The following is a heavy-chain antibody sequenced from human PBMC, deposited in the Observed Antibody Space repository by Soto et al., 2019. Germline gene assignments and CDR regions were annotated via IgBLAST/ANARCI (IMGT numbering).Heavy chain of an antibody. V-gene: IGHV4-59*08. J-gene: IGHJ4*02. Sequence: SETLSLTCTVSGGSISSYYWSWIRQPPGKGLEWIGYIYYSGSTNYNPSLKSRVTISVDTSKNQFSLKLSSVTAADTAVYYCARLYGTLWFGELPYYFDYWGQGTLVTVSS. CDR2: IYYSGST. CDR1: GGSISSYY. CDR3: ARLYGTLWFGELPYYFDY. D-gene: IGHD3-10*01.